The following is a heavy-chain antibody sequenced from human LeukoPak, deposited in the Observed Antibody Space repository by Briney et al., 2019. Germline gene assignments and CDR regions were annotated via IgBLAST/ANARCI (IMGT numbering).Heavy chain of an antibody. CDR1: GYTFTSYG. J-gene: IGHJ3*02. D-gene: IGHD6-13*01. CDR3: ARGRYPHTSSWYGDAFDI. V-gene: IGHV1-18*01. Sequence: ASVKVSCKASGYTFTSYGISWVRQAPGQGLEWMGWISGYNDNTNYAQNLQGRVTTTTDTSTSTAYMELRSLRSDDTAVYYCARGRYPHTSSWYGDAFDIWGQGTMVTVSS. CDR2: ISGYNDNT.